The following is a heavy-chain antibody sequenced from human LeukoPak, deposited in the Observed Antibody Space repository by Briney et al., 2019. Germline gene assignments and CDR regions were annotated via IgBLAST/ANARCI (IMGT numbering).Heavy chain of an antibody. Sequence: SETLSLTCTVSGGSISSSTYYWGWIRQSPEKGLEWIGSIDSSGGTYYKPSLKSRVTMSVDTSKNQFSLRLSSVTAADTAVYYCARRFPGSWHSITETLLFDPWGQGTLVTVSS. D-gene: IGHD6-13*01. CDR1: GGSISSSTYY. CDR2: IDSSGGT. CDR3: ARRFPGSWHSITETLLFDP. V-gene: IGHV4-39*01. J-gene: IGHJ5*02.